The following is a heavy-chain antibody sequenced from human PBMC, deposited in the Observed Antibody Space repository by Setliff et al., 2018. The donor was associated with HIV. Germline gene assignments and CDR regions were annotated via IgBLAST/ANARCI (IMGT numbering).Heavy chain of an antibody. J-gene: IGHJ5*02. V-gene: IGHV4-59*08. CDR3: ARRTYGSGRLDP. CDR2: INYSGST. Sequence: PSETLSLTCTVSGGSISSSYWTWTRQPPGKGLEWIGKINYSGSTDYNSSLRSRVTISVDTSKNQFSLQLSPVTAADTAVYYCARRTYGSGRLDPWGQGTLVTVSS. CDR1: GGSISSSY. D-gene: IGHD6-19*01.